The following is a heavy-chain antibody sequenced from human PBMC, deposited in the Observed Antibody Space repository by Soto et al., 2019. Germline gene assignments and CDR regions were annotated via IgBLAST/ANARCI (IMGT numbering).Heavy chain of an antibody. CDR3: ARHNRLHNWFDP. V-gene: IGHV4-59*08. CDR1: VGSISSYY. J-gene: IGHJ5*02. CDR2: IYYSGST. Sequence: PSETLSLTCTVSVGSISSYYWSWIRQPPGKGLEWIGYIYYSGSTNYNPSLKSRVTISVNTSKNQFSLKLSSVTAADTAVYYCARHNRLHNWFDPWGQGTLVTVSS. D-gene: IGHD4-17*01.